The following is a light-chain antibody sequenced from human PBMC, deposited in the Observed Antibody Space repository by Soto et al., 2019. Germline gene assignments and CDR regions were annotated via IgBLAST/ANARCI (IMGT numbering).Light chain of an antibody. V-gene: IGLV2-23*01. J-gene: IGLJ3*02. CDR3: SSYVYSNSWL. CDR2: EGN. Sequence: QSALTQPSSVSGSPGQSITISCTGTGSDVFSYDAVSWYQHLPGKAPKLIIYEGNKRASGVSDRFSGSRSGNMASLTISGLQAEDEADYYCSSYVYSNSWLFGVGTKLTVL. CDR1: GSDVFSYDA.